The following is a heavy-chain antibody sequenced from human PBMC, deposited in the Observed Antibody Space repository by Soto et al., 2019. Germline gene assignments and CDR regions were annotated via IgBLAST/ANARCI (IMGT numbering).Heavy chain of an antibody. V-gene: IGHV1-69*02. CDR1: GGTFSSYT. CDR2: IIPILGIA. Sequence: QVQLVQSGAEVKKPGSSVKVSCKASGGTFSSYTISWVRQAPGQGLEWMGRIIPILGIANYAQKFQGRVTITADKSTSTAYMELSSLRSEDTAVYYCARVSEYCTSTSCYLSSSGARRYFDYWGQGALVTVSS. J-gene: IGHJ4*02. CDR3: ARVSEYCTSTSCYLSSSGARRYFDY. D-gene: IGHD2-2*01.